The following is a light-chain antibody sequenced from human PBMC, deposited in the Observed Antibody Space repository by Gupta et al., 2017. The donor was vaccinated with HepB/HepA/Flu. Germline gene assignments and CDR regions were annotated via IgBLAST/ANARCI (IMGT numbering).Light chain of an antibody. J-gene: IGLJ2*01. CDR3: QVWDSTTDLVV. CDR1: NIEAKS. CDR2: DDS. Sequence: SYVLTQPPPVSVAPGETARLTCGGNNIEAKSVHWYQLKPGQAPAAVVYDDSDRPSGIPDRFSGSTSGNTATLTISRVEAEDEADYYCQVWDSTTDLVVFGGGTKVIVL. V-gene: IGLV3-21*02.